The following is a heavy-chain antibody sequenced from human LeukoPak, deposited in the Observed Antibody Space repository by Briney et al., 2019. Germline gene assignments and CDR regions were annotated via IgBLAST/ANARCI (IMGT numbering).Heavy chain of an antibody. V-gene: IGHV4-4*07. D-gene: IGHD5-24*01. CDR3: ASQGEVGEMATMIDY. J-gene: IGHJ4*02. CDR2: LFTTGST. Sequence: SETLSLTCTVSGGSMRNSYWSWIRQPAGKGLEWVGRLFTTGSTNYNPSLKSRVTISVDTSKNQFSLKLSSVTAADTAVYYCASQGEVGEMATMIDYWGQGTLVTVSS. CDR1: GGSMRNSY.